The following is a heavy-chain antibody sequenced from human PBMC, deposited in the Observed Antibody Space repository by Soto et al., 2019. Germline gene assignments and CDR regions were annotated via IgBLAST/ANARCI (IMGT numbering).Heavy chain of an antibody. Sequence: QVQLQESGPGLVKPSETLSLTCTVSGGSISSYYWSWIRQPPGKGLEWIGYIYYSGSTNYNPSLKXRVTISVDTSKNQFSLKLSSVTAADTAVYYGARLYGYSFDYWGQGTLVTVSS. V-gene: IGHV4-59*08. CDR3: ARLYGYSFDY. CDR1: GGSISSYY. D-gene: IGHD2-8*02. J-gene: IGHJ4*02. CDR2: IYYSGST.